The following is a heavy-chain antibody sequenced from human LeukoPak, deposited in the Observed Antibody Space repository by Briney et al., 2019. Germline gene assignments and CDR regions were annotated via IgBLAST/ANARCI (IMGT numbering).Heavy chain of an antibody. D-gene: IGHD1/OR15-1a*01. J-gene: IGHJ4*02. V-gene: IGHV6-1*01. Sequence: SGPGLVKPSQTLSLTCAISGDSVSSNTAAWNWFRQSPSRGLEWLGRTYYRSKFYYDYTVSVKSRIIINPDTSRNQFSLQLNSVTPEDTAVYYCARGKWEQPIFHFDSWGQGALVTVSS. CDR3: ARGKWEQPIFHFDS. CDR2: TYYRSKFYY. CDR1: GDSVSSNTAA.